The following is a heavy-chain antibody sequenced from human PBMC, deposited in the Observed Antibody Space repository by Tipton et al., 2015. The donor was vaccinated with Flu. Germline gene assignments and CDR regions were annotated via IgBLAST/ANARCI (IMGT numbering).Heavy chain of an antibody. J-gene: IGHJ2*01. D-gene: IGHD4-17*01. CDR2: IYYSGST. V-gene: IGHV4-59*01. CDR1: GGSISSYY. CDR3: ARGGGGDYLWGWYFDL. Sequence: LVQPSETLSLTCTVSGGSISSYYWSWIRQPPGKGLEWIGYIYYSGSTNYNPSLKSRVTISVDTSKNQFSLKLSSVTAADTAVYSCARGGGGDYLWGWYFDLWGRGTLVTVSS.